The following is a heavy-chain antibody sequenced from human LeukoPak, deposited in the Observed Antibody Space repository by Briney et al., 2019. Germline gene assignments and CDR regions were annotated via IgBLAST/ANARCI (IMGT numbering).Heavy chain of an antibody. CDR2: ISAYNGNT. J-gene: IGHJ4*02. CDR1: GYTFTSYG. Sequence: ASVKVSCKASGYTFTSYGISWVRQAPGQGLEWMGWISAYNGNTNYAQKFQGRVTITADESTSTAYMELSSLRSEDTAVYYCARDNGERDIVDCSSTSCWLYYFDYWGQGTLVTVSS. CDR3: ARDNGERDIVDCSSTSCWLYYFDY. D-gene: IGHD2-2*01. V-gene: IGHV1-18*01.